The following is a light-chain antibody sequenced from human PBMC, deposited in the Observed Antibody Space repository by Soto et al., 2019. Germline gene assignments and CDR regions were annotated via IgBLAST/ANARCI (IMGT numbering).Light chain of an antibody. CDR3: HQYYSYPPT. Sequence: AIRMTQSPSSFSASTGDRVTITCRASQGISSYLAWYQQKPGKAPKLLIYAASTLQSGVPSRFSCSGSGTDFTLTISCLQSEDFATYYCHQYYSYPPTFGGGTKVEIK. CDR1: QGISSY. V-gene: IGKV1-8*01. CDR2: AAS. J-gene: IGKJ4*01.